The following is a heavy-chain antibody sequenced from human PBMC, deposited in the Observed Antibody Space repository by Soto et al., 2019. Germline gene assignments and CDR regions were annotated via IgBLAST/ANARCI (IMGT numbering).Heavy chain of an antibody. CDR1: GFTFKTYT. V-gene: IGHV3-30-3*01. J-gene: IGHJ4*02. Sequence: GGSLRLSCACSGFTFKTYTFHWGRQPPGKGLEWVAVISYDGSNKYYADSVKGRFTVSRDNSKSTLFLQMNNLTPEDTAVYYCARGSMYNWNQSPPDSWGQGTLVTVSS. CDR2: ISYDGSNK. CDR3: ARGSMYNWNQSPPDS. D-gene: IGHD1-20*01.